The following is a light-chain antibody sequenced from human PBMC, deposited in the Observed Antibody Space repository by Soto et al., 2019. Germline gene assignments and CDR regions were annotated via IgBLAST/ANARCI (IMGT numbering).Light chain of an antibody. V-gene: IGKV1-27*01. CDR1: QGITNF. J-gene: IGKJ3*01. CDR2: AES. CDR3: QEYNSALFT. Sequence: DIQMTQSPSSLSASVGDRVTIPCRASQGITNFLAWYQKKPGKVPKLLIYAESTLQSGVPSRFSGSGSGTDFTLTISSLQPEDVATYYCQEYNSALFTFGPGTKVDIK.